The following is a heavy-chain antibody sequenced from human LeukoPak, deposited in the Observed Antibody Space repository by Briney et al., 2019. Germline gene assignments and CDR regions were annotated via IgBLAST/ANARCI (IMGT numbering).Heavy chain of an antibody. D-gene: IGHD3-3*01. J-gene: IGHJ6*02. CDR1: GYTFTGYY. CDR3: ARGRFLGPMLYYYYGMDV. CDR2: INPNSGGT. V-gene: IGHV1-2*02. Sequence: GASVKVSCKASGYTFTGYYMHWVRQAPGQGLEWTGWINPNSGGTNYAQKLQGRVTMTRDTSISTAYMELSRLRSDDTAVYYCARGRFLGPMLYYYYGMDVWGQGTTVTVSS.